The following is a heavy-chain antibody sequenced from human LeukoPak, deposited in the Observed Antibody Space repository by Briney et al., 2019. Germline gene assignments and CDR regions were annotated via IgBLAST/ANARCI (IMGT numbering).Heavy chain of an antibody. V-gene: IGHV1-8*01. Sequence: ASVKVSCKASGYTFTSYDINWVRQATGQGLEWMGWMNPNSGNTGYAQKFQGRVTMTRNTSISTAYMELSSLRSEDTAVYYCARGAGYSSGWYPFNYYYGMDVWGQGTTVTVSS. CDR3: ARGAGYSSGWYPFNYYYGMDV. CDR1: GYTFTSYD. D-gene: IGHD6-19*01. CDR2: MNPNSGNT. J-gene: IGHJ6*02.